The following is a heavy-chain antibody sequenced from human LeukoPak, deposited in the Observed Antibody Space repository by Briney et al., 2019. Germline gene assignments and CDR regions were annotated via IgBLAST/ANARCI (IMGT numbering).Heavy chain of an antibody. Sequence: ATVKVSCKASGYTFTSYNIHWVRQPPGQGLEWIGIINPTGGSTGYTQNFQSRVTMTGDTSTTPFYMKMSCVRAEDTAVYYCVRDLAGCWGYFDYWGQGTLVTVSS. D-gene: IGHD3-10*02. CDR1: GYTFTSYN. J-gene: IGHJ4*02. V-gene: IGHV1-46*01. CDR2: INPTGGST. CDR3: VRDLAGCWGYFDY.